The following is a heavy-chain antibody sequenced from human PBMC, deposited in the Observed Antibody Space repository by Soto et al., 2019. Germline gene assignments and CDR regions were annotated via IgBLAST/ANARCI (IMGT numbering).Heavy chain of an antibody. Sequence: GGSLRLSCIASGFAFSGFDIHWVRQASGEGLEWVGRIKTKADSYAPAVAASEKGMFTISRDDSKNTAYLEMNSLKTEDTAVYYCTRRHCSGGGCYSDFDYWGQGTLVTVSS. CDR3: TRRHCSGGGCYSDFDY. D-gene: IGHD2-15*01. V-gene: IGHV3-73*01. CDR2: IKTKADSYAP. CDR1: GFAFSGFD. J-gene: IGHJ4*02.